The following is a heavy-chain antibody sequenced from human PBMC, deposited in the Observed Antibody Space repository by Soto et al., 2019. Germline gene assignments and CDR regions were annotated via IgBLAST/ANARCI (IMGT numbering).Heavy chain of an antibody. CDR3: AKGERQSLVTSDXIY. V-gene: IGHV3-30*18. CDR2: VSPHGRTT. CDR1: TFSDYA. D-gene: IGHD3-16*01. J-gene: IGHJ4*02. Sequence: TFSDYAMHWVGKAPVKGLELFAFVSPHGRTTHYAYSVQVRFTFSRASSKTTVSLEMTILRAEDTPLYYCAKGERQSLVTSDXIYLGQGPLVTVPQ.